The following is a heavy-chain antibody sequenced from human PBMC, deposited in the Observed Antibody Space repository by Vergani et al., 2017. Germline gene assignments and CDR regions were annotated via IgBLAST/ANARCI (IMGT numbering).Heavy chain of an antibody. CDR3: TTVGRCGTGRSQPDYYYDCGMDV. CDR2: IKSKTDGGTT. CDR1: GFTFSNAW. J-gene: IGHJ6*02. Sequence: EVQLVESGGGLVKPGGSLRLSCAASGFTFSNAWMSWVRQAPGKGLEWVGRIKSKTDGGTTDYAAPVKGRFTISRDDSKNTLYLQMNSLKTEDTAVYYCTTVGRCGTGRSQPDYYYDCGMDVWGQGTTVTVSS. D-gene: IGHD1-14*01. V-gene: IGHV3-15*01.